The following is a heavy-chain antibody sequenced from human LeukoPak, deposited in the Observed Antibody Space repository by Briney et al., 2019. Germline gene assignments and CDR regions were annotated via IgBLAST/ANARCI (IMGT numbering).Heavy chain of an antibody. J-gene: IGHJ3*02. CDR2: IYYSGST. Sequence: PSETLSLTCTVSGGSISSGGYYWSWIRQHPGKGLEWIGYIYYSGSTYYNPSLKSRVTISVDRSKNQFSLKLSSVTAADTAVYYCARDSSGNAFDIWGQGTMVTVFS. V-gene: IGHV4-31*03. D-gene: IGHD3-10*01. CDR1: GGSISSGGYY. CDR3: ARDSSGNAFDI.